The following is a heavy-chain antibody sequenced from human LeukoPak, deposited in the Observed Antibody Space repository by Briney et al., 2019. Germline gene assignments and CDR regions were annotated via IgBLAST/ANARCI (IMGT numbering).Heavy chain of an antibody. V-gene: IGHV1-69*06. CDR2: IIPIFGTA. D-gene: IGHD4-17*01. J-gene: IGHJ5*02. Sequence: ASVKVSCKASGGTFSSYAISWERQAPGQGLECMGGIIPIFGTANYAQKFQGRVTITADKSTSTAYMELSSLRSEDTAVYYCARAMTTVTTVLRGWFDPWGQGTLVTVSS. CDR3: ARAMTTVTTVLRGWFDP. CDR1: GGTFSSYA.